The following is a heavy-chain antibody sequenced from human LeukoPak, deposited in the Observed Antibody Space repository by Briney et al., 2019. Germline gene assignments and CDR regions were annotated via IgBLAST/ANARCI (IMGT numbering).Heavy chain of an antibody. CDR3: ARDVGGYAYGYSLDY. D-gene: IGHD5-18*01. Sequence: TSETLSLTCTVSGGFVSSGDYYWSWIRQPPGKGLEWIGYIYYRRSTYYNPSLRSRATISVDPSENQFSLKQSYLTAADTAVYYCARDVGGYAYGYSLDYWGQGTVVSVSS. CDR1: GGFVSSGDYY. J-gene: IGHJ4*02. V-gene: IGHV4-30-4*02. CDR2: IYYRRST.